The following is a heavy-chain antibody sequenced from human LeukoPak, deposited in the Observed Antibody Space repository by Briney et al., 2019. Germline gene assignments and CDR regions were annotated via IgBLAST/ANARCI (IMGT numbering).Heavy chain of an antibody. J-gene: IGHJ4*02. Sequence: GGSLRLSCAASGNYWMHWVRQAPGKGLLWVSRINSDGSWTTYADSVKGRFTISKDNAKNTVYLQMNNLRAEDTAVYYCVSFYETYWGRGTLVTVSS. CDR2: INSDGSWT. CDR1: GNYW. CDR3: VSFYETY. D-gene: IGHD2-2*01. V-gene: IGHV3-74*01.